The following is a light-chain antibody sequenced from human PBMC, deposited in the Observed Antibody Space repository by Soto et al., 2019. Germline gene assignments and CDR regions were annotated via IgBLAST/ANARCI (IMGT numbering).Light chain of an antibody. CDR2: GTS. CDR3: QQSYSTPYT. Sequence: DIQMTQSPSTLSASVGDRVTITCRASQNINDWLAWYQQKPGKAPKLLIYGTSSLQSGVPSRFGGSGSGTEFTLTVSSLQPDDFATYYCQQSYSTPYTFGQGTKVDIK. V-gene: IGKV1-39*01. J-gene: IGKJ2*01. CDR1: QNINDW.